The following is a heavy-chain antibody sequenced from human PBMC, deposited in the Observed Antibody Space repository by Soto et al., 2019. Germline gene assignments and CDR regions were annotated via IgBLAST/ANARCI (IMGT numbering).Heavy chain of an antibody. CDR3: AKVGSERYSGQHSDY. Sequence: EVQLLESGGGLVQPGGSLRLSCAASGFTFSNYAMNWVRQAPGKGLEWVSTISSSSGSTYYADSVKGRFTISKDNSKKFLYLQMNSRRGDDTAVYYCAKVGSERYSGQHSDYWGQGTLVTISS. V-gene: IGHV3-23*01. CDR1: GFTFSNYA. CDR2: ISSSSGST. D-gene: IGHD5-12*01. J-gene: IGHJ4*02.